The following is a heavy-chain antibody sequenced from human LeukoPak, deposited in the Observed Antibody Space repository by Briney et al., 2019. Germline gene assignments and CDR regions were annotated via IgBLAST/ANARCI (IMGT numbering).Heavy chain of an antibody. D-gene: IGHD6-13*01. Sequence: SETLSLTCIVSGGSIGSSSYYWGWIRQPPGKGLGWIGSINYSGNTYYNPSLRSRVTISVDTSENQFSLKLSSVTAADTAVYYCARLAAYSSSWSKFDYWGQGTLVTVSS. CDR3: ARLAAYSSSWSKFDY. CDR2: INYSGNT. CDR1: GGSIGSSSYY. V-gene: IGHV4-39*01. J-gene: IGHJ4*02.